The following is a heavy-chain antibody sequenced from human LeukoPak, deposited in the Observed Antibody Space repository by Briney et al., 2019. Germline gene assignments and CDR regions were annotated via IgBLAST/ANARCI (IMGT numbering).Heavy chain of an antibody. D-gene: IGHD1-1*01. V-gene: IGHV3-66*01. CDR3: AKSPKTGFLFDY. Sequence: PGGSLRLSCAASGFTVSSNYMSWVRQAPGKGLEWVSVICGGVNTVYADSVQGRFTISRDNSKNTLYPQMSSLRAEDTAVYYCAKSPKTGFLFDYWGKGTLVTVSS. CDR2: ICGGVNT. J-gene: IGHJ4*02. CDR1: GFTVSSNY.